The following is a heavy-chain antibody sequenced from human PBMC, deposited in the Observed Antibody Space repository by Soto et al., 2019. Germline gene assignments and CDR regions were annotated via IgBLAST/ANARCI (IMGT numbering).Heavy chain of an antibody. Sequence: PWGSLRLSCAASGFTFSSYAMSWVRQAPGKGLEWVSAISVSVGSTYYADSVKGRFTISRDNSKKTLYLQMNSLRAEDTAVYYCAKDLAFPYYFEYWGKGTLVTVSS. D-gene: IGHD3-3*02. CDR2: ISVSVGST. CDR3: AKDLAFPYYFEY. V-gene: IGHV3-23*01. J-gene: IGHJ4*02. CDR1: GFTFSSYA.